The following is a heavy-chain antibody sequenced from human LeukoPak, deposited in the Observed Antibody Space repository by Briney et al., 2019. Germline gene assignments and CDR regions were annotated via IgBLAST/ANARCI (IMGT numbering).Heavy chain of an antibody. CDR2: ISGSGAST. CDR3: AKGHYDGGPYYYFDY. V-gene: IGHV3-23*01. J-gene: IGHJ4*02. CDR1: GITFRKYW. D-gene: IGHD3-22*01. Sequence: GGSLRLSCEVSGITFRKYWMTWVRQAPGKGLEWVSGISGSGASTNYADSVKGRFTISRDKPKNTLYLQMTSLRADDTAHYYCAKGHYDGGPYYYFDYWGQGTLVTVSS.